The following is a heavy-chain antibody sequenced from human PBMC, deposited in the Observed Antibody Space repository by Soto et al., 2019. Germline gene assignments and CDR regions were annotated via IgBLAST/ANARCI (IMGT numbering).Heavy chain of an antibody. CDR1: GYTFANFD. J-gene: IGHJ4*02. CDR2: MNPNSGNT. Sequence: QVQLEQSGAEVKKPGASVKVSCKASGYTFANFDINWVRQATGQRPEWMGWMNPNSGNTGFAQKFQGRVTLTRNSSINTAYMEVNSLRYEDTAVYYCARAVRYQLLSDYWGQGTLVTVSS. CDR3: ARAVRYQLLSDY. V-gene: IGHV1-8*01. D-gene: IGHD2-2*01.